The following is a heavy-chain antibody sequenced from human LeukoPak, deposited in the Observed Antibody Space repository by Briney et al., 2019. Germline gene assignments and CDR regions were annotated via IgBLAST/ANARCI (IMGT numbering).Heavy chain of an antibody. J-gene: IGHJ6*02. CDR2: IYYSGST. D-gene: IGHD6-13*01. CDR1: GGSISSGGYY. V-gene: IGHV4-31*03. CDR3: ARESSPYSPPPFGMDV. Sequence: SETLSLTCTVSGGSISSGGYYWSWIRQHPGKGLEWIGYIYYSGSTYYNPSLKSRVTISVDTSKNQFSLKLSSVTAADTAVYYCARESSPYSPPPFGMDVWGQGTTVTVSS.